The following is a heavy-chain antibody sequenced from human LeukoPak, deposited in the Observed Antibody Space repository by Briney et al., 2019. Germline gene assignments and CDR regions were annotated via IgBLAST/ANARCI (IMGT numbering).Heavy chain of an antibody. D-gene: IGHD3-3*01. CDR2: IIPIFGTA. CDR1: GGTFSSYA. J-gene: IGHJ4*02. Sequence: SVKVSCKGSGGTFSSYAISWVRQAPGQGLEWMGGIIPIFGTANYAQKFQGRVTITADKSTSTAYMELSSLRSEDTAVYYCARGFLEWLLPYYWGQGTRVTVSS. V-gene: IGHV1-69*06. CDR3: ARGFLEWLLPYY.